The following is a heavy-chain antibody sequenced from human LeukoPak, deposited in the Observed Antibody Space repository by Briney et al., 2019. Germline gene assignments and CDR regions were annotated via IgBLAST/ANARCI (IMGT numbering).Heavy chain of an antibody. CDR2: IYHSGST. V-gene: IGHV4-30-2*01. CDR3: ARLVIRFGEESGYFDY. CDR1: GGSISSGGYS. Sequence: KTSETLSLTCAVSGGSISSGGYSWSWIRQPPGKGLEWIGYIYHSGSTYYNPSLKSRVTISVDRSKNQFSLKLSSVTAADTAVYYCARLVIRFGEESGYFDYWGQGTLVTVSS. D-gene: IGHD3-10*01. J-gene: IGHJ4*02.